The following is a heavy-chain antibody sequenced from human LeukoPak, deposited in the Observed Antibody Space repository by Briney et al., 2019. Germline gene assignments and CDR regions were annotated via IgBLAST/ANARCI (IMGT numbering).Heavy chain of an antibody. CDR3: ARQTGSGLFILP. D-gene: IGHD3/OR15-3a*01. V-gene: IGHV4-39*01. CDR2: IYYSGST. CDR1: GGSISSSSYY. J-gene: IGHJ4*02. Sequence: SETLSLTCTVSGGSISSSSYYWGWIRQPPGKGLEWIGSIYYSGSTYYNPSPKSRATISVDTSKNQFSLKLSSVTAADTAVYYCARQTGSGLFILPGGQGTLVTVSS.